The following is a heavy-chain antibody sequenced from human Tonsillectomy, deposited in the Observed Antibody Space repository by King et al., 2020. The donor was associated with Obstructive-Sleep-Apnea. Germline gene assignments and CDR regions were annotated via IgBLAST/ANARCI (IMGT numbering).Heavy chain of an antibody. Sequence: VQLVESGGGLVQPGGSLRLSCAASGFTFSSYWMHWVRQAPGKGLVWVSRIKSDGGSTIYADAVKGRFTISRDNAKNTLYLQMNSLRAEDTAVYYCARDGDGYNFDYWGQGTLVTVSS. CDR2: IKSDGGST. CDR3: ARDGDGYNFDY. D-gene: IGHD5-24*01. V-gene: IGHV3-74*01. J-gene: IGHJ4*02. CDR1: GFTFSSYW.